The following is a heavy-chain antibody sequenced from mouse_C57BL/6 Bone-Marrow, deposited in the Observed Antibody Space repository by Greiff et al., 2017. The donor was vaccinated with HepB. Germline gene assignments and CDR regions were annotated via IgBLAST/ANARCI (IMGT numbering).Heavy chain of an antibody. J-gene: IGHJ1*03. CDR1: GFTFSSYA. V-gene: IGHV5-9-1*02. D-gene: IGHD1-1*01. CDR3: TRDYYGSPGWYIDV. Sequence: EVKLVESGEGLVKPGGSLKLSCAASGFTFSSYAMSWVRQTPEKRLEWVAYISSGGDYIYYADTVKGRFTISRDTARNTLYLQMSSLKSEDTALYYSTRDYYGSPGWYIDVWGTGTTVTASS. CDR2: ISSGGDYI.